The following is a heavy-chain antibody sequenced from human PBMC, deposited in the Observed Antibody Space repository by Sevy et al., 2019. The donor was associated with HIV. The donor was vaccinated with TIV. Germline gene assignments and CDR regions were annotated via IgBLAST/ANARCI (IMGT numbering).Heavy chain of an antibody. CDR2: ISYDGSNK. D-gene: IGHD3-10*02. CDR3: AKDMSGYYFDY. V-gene: IGHV3-30*18. Sequence: GGSLRLSCAASGFTFSSYGMHWVRQAPGKGLEWVAVISYDGSNKYDADSVKGRFTISRDNSKNTLYLQMNSLRAEDTAVYYCAKDMSGYYFDYWGQGTLVTVSS. CDR1: GFTFSSYG. J-gene: IGHJ4*02.